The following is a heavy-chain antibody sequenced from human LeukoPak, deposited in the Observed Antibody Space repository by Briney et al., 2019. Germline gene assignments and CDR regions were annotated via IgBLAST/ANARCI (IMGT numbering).Heavy chain of an antibody. CDR3: ARGHGSGSYYQPDITFDP. CDR1: GGSISSYY. Sequence: SETLSLTCTVSGGSISSYYWSWIRQPPGKGLEWIGYIYYSGSTNYNPSLKSRVTISVDTSKNQFSLKLSSVTAADTAVYYCARGHGSGSYYQPDITFDPWGQGTLVTVSS. CDR2: IYYSGST. D-gene: IGHD3-10*01. V-gene: IGHV4-59*01. J-gene: IGHJ5*02.